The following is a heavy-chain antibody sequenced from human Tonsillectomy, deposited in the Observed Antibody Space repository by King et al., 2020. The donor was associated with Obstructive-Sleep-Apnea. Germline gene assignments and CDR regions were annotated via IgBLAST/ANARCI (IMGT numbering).Heavy chain of an antibody. CDR1: GFTFSSYG. CDR3: AKDAAITGTLDY. D-gene: IGHD1-7*01. Sequence: QLVQSGGGVVQPGRSLRLSCEASGFTFSSYGMHWVRPAPGKGLEWVSFIRYDGNNKYYAGSVKGRFTISRDNPKNTLYLQRDDLRTEDTAVYYCAKDAAITGTLDYWGQGILVTVSS. J-gene: IGHJ4*02. CDR2: IRYDGNNK. V-gene: IGHV3-30*02.